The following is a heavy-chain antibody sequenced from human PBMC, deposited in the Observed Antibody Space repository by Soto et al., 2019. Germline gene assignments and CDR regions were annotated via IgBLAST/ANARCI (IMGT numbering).Heavy chain of an antibody. CDR3: AKDQRYYGSGNRGGLSGH. V-gene: IGHV3-30*18. CDR1: GFTFSSYG. CDR2: ISYDGSNK. D-gene: IGHD3-10*01. Sequence: LRLSCAASGFTFSSYGMHWVRQAPGKGLEWVAVISYDGSNKYYADSVKGRFTISRDNSKNTLYLQMNSLRAEDTAVYYCAKDQRYYGSGNRGGLSGHWGQGTLVTVSS. J-gene: IGHJ4*02.